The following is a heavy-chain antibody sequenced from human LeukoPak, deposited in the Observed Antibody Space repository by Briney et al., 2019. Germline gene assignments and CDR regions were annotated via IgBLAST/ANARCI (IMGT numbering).Heavy chain of an antibody. D-gene: IGHD2-2*01. Sequence: SQTLSLTCAISGDSVSNKNTAWNWIRQSPSRGLEWLGRTYYRSKWHNTYAASVKSRITINPDTSKNQFSLQLNSVTPEDTAVYFCARDGPAYTSRWYDYYYGLDVWGQGTTVTVSS. CDR3: ARDGPAYTSRWYDYYYGLDV. J-gene: IGHJ6*02. CDR2: TYYRSKWHN. V-gene: IGHV6-1*01. CDR1: GDSVSNKNTA.